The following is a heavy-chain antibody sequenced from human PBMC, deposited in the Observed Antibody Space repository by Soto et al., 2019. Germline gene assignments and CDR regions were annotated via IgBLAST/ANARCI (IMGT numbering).Heavy chain of an antibody. Sequence: ASVKVSCKASGYTFAHYGISWVRQAPGQGLEWMGWISGNNGATNYAPKMQGRVTMTIDTSTDTAYMDLRSLRAEDTAVYYCARDWDQYSSSPLYWYFDLWGRGTLVTVSS. CDR2: ISGNNGAT. D-gene: IGHD6-6*01. CDR1: GYTFAHYG. J-gene: IGHJ2*01. V-gene: IGHV1-18*04. CDR3: ARDWDQYSSSPLYWYFDL.